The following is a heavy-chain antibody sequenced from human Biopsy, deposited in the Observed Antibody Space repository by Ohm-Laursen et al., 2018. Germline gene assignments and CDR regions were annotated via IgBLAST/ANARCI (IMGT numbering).Heavy chain of an antibody. CDR2: IVPVLGHL. J-gene: IGHJ4*02. Sequence: SVKVSCKASGYTFSSYGITWVRQAPGQGLEWVGRIVPVLGHLNYAQRFQGRVSITADKSTSYVFMELSRLTSGDTAVYYCAADADGYYTEFDYWGPGTLVTVSS. V-gene: IGHV1-69*04. CDR3: AADADGYYTEFDY. CDR1: GYTFSSYG. D-gene: IGHD3-3*01.